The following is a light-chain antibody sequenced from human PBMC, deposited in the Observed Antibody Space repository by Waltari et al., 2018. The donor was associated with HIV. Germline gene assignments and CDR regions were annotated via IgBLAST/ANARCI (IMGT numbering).Light chain of an antibody. Sequence: DIVMTQSPDSLAVSLGGRATINCQSSQNVWSTSYNRNYLAWYQQKTEQPPKILNYWASTRESGVAALFSGGASAADYTLTISSLQAEDVAVYCCQKYYSSPLTFGGGTKVEI. J-gene: IGKJ4*01. CDR1: QNVWSTSYNRNY. CDR2: WAS. V-gene: IGKV4-1*01. CDR3: QKYYSSPLT.